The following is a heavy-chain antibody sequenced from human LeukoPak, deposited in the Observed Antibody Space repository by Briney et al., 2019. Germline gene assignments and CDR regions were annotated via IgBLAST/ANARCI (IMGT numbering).Heavy chain of an antibody. CDR3: ASNPEYYYDSSGYFD. CDR1: GGSISSSSYY. Sequence: SETLSLTCTVSGGSISSSSYYWGWIRQPPGKGPEWIGSIYYSGSTYYNPSLKSRVTISVDTSKNQFSLKLSSVTAADTAVYYCASNPEYYYDSSGYFDWGQGTLVTVSS. CDR2: IYYSGST. D-gene: IGHD3-22*01. V-gene: IGHV4-39*01. J-gene: IGHJ4*02.